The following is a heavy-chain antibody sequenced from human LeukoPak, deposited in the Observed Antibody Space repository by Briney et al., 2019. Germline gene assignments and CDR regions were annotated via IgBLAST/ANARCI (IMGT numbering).Heavy chain of an antibody. D-gene: IGHD3-22*01. V-gene: IGHV3-30*04. CDR2: ISYDGSNK. J-gene: IGHJ3*02. CDR1: GFTFNNYA. Sequence: GGSLRLSCAASGFTFNNYAMHWVRQAPGKGLEWVAVISYDGSNKYYADSVKGRFTISRDNSKNTLYLQMNSLRAEDTAVYYCAREYYYDSSDDAFDIWGQGTMVTVSS. CDR3: AREYYYDSSDDAFDI.